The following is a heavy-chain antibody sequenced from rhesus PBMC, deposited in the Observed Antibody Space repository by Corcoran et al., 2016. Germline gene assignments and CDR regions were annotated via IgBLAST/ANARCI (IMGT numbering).Heavy chain of an antibody. CDR1: GASISSYW. J-gene: IGHJ6*01. Sequence: QVQLQESGPGLVKPSETLSLTCAVSGASISSYWWSWIRQPPGKGLEWIGEINGNSGSTYNNPSLKRRVNMSKDASKNQFALKLSSVTAADTAVYYCARGGGVIIRNSYGLDSWGQGVVVTVSS. V-gene: IGHV4-80*01. D-gene: IGHD3-34*01. CDR3: ARGGGVIIRNSYGLDS. CDR2: INGNSGST.